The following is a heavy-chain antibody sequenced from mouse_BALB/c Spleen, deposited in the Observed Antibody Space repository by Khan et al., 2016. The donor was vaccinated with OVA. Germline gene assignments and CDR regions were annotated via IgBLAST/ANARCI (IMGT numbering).Heavy chain of an antibody. Sequence: VQLQQSGAELVKPGASVKLSCTASGFNIKDTYMHWMKQRPAQGLEWIGRIDPATENIKYDPKFQGKATITADTSSNTAYLHLTSLTSDDPAVYYLSRTAIYCDGSYGIDYWGHGTSVTGSS. D-gene: IGHD1-1*01. J-gene: IGHJ4*01. V-gene: IGHV14-3*02. CDR3: SRTAIYCDGSYGIDY. CDR2: IDPATENI. CDR1: GFNIKDTY.